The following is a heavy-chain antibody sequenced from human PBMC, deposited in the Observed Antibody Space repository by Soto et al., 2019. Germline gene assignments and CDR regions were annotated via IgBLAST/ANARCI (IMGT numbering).Heavy chain of an antibody. CDR2: TTPDENTK. Sequence: GSLSLSCAASGFTFSSYVVHWVRQAPGKGLEWVAVTTPDENTKYYTDSVKGRFTVSRDNSKNIQYQKMNSLRAEDKTINNRARRQISPPTRGAATARGAMDVWGQGTTVTVSS. J-gene: IGHJ6*02. V-gene: IGHV3-30-3*01. CDR3: ARRQISPPTRGAATARGAMDV. CDR1: GFTFSSYV. D-gene: IGHD6-13*01.